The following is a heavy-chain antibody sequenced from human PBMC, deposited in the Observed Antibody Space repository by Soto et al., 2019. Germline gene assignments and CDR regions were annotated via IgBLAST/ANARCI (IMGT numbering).Heavy chain of an antibody. D-gene: IGHD5-12*01. CDR3: ATVGIVATIELGYFDY. J-gene: IGHJ4*02. V-gene: IGHV1-24*01. CDR2: FDPEDGET. Sequence: QVQLVQSGAEVKKPGASVKVSCKVSGYTLTELSMHWARQAPGKGLEWMGGFDPEDGETIYAQKFQGRVTMTEDTSTDTAYMELSSLRSEDTAVYYCATVGIVATIELGYFDYWGQGTLVTVSS. CDR1: GYTLTELS.